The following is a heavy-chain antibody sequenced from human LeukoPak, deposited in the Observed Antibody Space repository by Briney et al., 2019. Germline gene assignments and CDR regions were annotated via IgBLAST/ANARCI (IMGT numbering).Heavy chain of an antibody. V-gene: IGHV4-4*07. CDR3: ARDRGSGYGMDV. CDR2: IYTSGST. D-gene: IGHD3-10*01. Sequence: SETLSLTCTVSGGPTSSYYWSGTRKPAGKGLNWIGRIYTSGSTNYNPSLKSRVTMSVDTSKNQFSLKLSSVTAADTAVYYCARDRGSGYGMDVWGQGTTVTVSS. CDR1: GGPTSSYY. J-gene: IGHJ6*02.